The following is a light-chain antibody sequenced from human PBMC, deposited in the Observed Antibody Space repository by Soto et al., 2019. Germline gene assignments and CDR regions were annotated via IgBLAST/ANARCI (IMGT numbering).Light chain of an antibody. Sequence: DIEMPQSPSSLSASVGDRVTITCQASQDIYNYLNWYQAKPGKAPKLLINDASNLETGVPSRFSGSGSGTDFTFTISSLQPEDIATYYCQQYENLPLTFGGGTKVEI. CDR3: QQYENLPLT. V-gene: IGKV1-33*01. CDR1: QDIYNY. CDR2: DAS. J-gene: IGKJ4*01.